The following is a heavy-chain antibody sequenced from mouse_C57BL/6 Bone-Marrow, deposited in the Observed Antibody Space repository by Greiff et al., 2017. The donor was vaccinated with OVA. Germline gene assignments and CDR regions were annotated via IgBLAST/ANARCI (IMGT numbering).Heavy chain of an antibody. J-gene: IGHJ4*01. CDR3: TYDGYLYYYAMDY. D-gene: IGHD2-3*01. Sequence: VQLQQSGTVLARPGASVKMSCKTSGYTFTSYWMHWVKQRPGQGLAWIGAIYPGNSDTSYNQKFKGKAKLTAVTSASTAYMELSSLTNEDSAVYYCTYDGYLYYYAMDYWGQGTSVTVSS. V-gene: IGHV1-5*01. CDR2: IYPGNSDT. CDR1: GYTFTSYW.